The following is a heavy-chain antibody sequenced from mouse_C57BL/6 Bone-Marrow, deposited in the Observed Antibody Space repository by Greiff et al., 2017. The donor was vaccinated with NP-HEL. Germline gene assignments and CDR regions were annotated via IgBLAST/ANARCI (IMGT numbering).Heavy chain of an antibody. V-gene: IGHV1-63*01. J-gene: IGHJ1*03. CDR2: IYPGGGYT. CDR1: GYTFTNYW. D-gene: IGHD2-3*01. CDR3: ARKGDGYFFYWYFDV. Sequence: QVQLQQSGAELVRPGTSVKMSCKASGYTFTNYWIGWAKQRPGHGLEWIGDIYPGGGYTNYNEKFKGKATLTADKSSSTAYMQLSSLTSEDSAIYYCARKGDGYFFYWYFDVWGTGTTVTVSS.